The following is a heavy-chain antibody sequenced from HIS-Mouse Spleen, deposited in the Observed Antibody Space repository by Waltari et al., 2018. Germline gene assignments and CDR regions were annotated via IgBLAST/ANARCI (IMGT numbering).Heavy chain of an antibody. J-gene: IGHJ4*02. CDR1: GFTFSSHG. CDR3: AKDKHHAFDY. Sequence: QVQLVESGGGVVQPGRSLSLSCAASGFTFSSHGMHWVRQAPGKGLEWVAVISYDGSNKYYADSVKGRFTISRDNSKNTLYLQMNSLRAEDTAVYYCAKDKHHAFDYWGQGTLVTVSS. CDR2: ISYDGSNK. V-gene: IGHV3-30*18.